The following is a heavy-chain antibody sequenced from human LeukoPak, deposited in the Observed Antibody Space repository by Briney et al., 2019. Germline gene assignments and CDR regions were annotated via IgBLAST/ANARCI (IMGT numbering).Heavy chain of an antibody. D-gene: IGHD3-10*01. J-gene: IGHJ4*02. CDR3: ANGVRGVINY. V-gene: IGHV3-23*01. CDR1: GFTFSNSA. Sequence: GGALRLSCVASGFTFSNSAMSWVRQAPGQGLEWVSGISGNVGSTYYADSLNGRFTISRDNSKNTLYLQMNSLIAEDTAVYYCANGVRGVINYWGQGTLVTVSS. CDR2: ISGNVGST.